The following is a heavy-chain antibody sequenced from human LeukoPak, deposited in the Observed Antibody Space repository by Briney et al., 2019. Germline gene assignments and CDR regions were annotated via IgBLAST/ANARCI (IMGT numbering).Heavy chain of an antibody. V-gene: IGHV1-2*02. CDR1: VYTFTAYY. J-gene: IGHJ6*03. CDR2: INPNSGGT. CDR3: ARSGYYYYYMDV. Sequence: GASVTVSPTASVYTFTAYYMHWVPQAPGQGREGMGWINPNSGGTNYAQKFQGRVTMTRDTSISTAYMELGRLRSDDAAVYYCARSGYYYYYMDVWGKGTTVTVSS.